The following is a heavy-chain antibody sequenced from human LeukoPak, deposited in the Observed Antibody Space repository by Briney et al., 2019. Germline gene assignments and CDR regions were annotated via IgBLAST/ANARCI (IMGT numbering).Heavy chain of an antibody. V-gene: IGHV3-23*01. J-gene: IGHJ4*02. Sequence: GGSLRLPWAASGXTFSDYSMTWVRQAPGKGLFWVSGISAGGGSTYYADSVKGRFTISRDNSRNTLYLQMNSLRAEDTAVYYCAKDAAGPEYWGQGTLVTVSS. CDR2: ISAGGGST. CDR3: AKDAAGPEY. CDR1: GXTFSDYS. D-gene: IGHD6-13*01.